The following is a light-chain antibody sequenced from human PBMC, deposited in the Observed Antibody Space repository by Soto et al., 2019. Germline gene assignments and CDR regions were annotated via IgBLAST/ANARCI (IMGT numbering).Light chain of an antibody. J-gene: IGKJ4*01. CDR1: HSIFEY. CDR2: SAS. CDR3: QQSSETPFT. V-gene: IGKV1-39*01. Sequence: QLTQSPSSLSASLGDRITITCQACHSIFEYLNWYQQKPGKAPKVVIYSASNLQSGVPSRFSGSGFGTDFTLTITSLQPEDVGIYYCQQSSETPFTFGGGTKVEVK.